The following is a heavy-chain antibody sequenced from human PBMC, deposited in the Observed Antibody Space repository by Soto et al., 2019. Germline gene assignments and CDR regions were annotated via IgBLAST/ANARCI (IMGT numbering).Heavy chain of an antibody. V-gene: IGHV1-8*01. CDR1: GYTFTSYD. Sequence: QVRLVQSGAEVKKTGATVKVSCKASGYTFTSYDINWVRQATGQGLEWMGWMNPNSGNTGYVQKFQGRVTMDRNTSINTAHMQLSSLRSEDTAVYYCARYFIRYRSFDFWGRGTLVTVSS. CDR3: ARYFIRYRSFDF. J-gene: IGHJ2*01. CDR2: MNPNSGNT. D-gene: IGHD4-17*01.